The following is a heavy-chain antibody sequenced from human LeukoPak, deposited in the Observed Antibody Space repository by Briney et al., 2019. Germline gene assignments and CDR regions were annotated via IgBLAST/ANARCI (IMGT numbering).Heavy chain of an antibody. Sequence: GGSLRLSCVASGFTFRSYWMHWVRQAPGKGLVWVSRINTDGSSTNYADSVKGRFTISRDNSKNTLYLQMNSLRAEDTAVYYCAKAADDGDIVVVPADFGGYFQHWGQGTLVTVSS. CDR2: INTDGSST. CDR3: AKAADDGDIVVVPADFGGYFQH. CDR1: GFTFRSYW. V-gene: IGHV3-74*01. J-gene: IGHJ1*01. D-gene: IGHD2-2*01.